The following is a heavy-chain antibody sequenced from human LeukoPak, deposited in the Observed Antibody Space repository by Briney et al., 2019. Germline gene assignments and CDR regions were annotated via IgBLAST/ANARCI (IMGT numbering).Heavy chain of an antibody. CDR1: GFTFSNYW. D-gene: IGHD6-13*01. Sequence: LPGGSLRLSCTASGFTFSNYWMSWVRQAPGKGLEWVANIKEDGSMKYYVDSVKGRFIISRDNAKNSMYLQMNSLRAEDTARYYCAKEGWGTSSWRDYWGQGTLVTVSS. CDR3: AKEGWGTSSWRDY. V-gene: IGHV3-7*01. CDR2: IKEDGSMK. J-gene: IGHJ4*02.